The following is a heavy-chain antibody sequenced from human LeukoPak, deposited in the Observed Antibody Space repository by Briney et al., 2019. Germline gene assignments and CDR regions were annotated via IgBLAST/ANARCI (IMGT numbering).Heavy chain of an antibody. CDR3: TTNLGIAVAAGAFDI. D-gene: IGHD6-19*01. Sequence: SETLSLTCTVSGGSISSYYWSRIRQPAGKGLEWIGRIYTSGSTNYNPSLKSRVTMSVDTSKNQFSLKLSSVTAADTAVYYCTTNLGIAVAAGAFDIWSQGTMVTVSS. CDR2: IYTSGST. J-gene: IGHJ3*02. CDR1: GGSISSYY. V-gene: IGHV4-4*07.